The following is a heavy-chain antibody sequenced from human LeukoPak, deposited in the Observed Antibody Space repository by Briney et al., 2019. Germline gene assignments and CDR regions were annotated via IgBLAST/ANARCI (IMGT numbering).Heavy chain of an antibody. V-gene: IGHV3-23*01. CDR1: GFTFSTCA. J-gene: IGHJ6*02. CDR2: ISGSGGST. D-gene: IGHD2-2*01. Sequence: AGGSLRLSCAASGFTFSTCAMSWVRQAPGKGLEWVSAISGSGGSTYYADSVKGRFTISRDNSKNTLYLQMNSLRAEDTAVYFCAKALVVRTTSYYYYGMDVWGQGTTVTVSS. CDR3: AKALVVRTTSYYYYGMDV.